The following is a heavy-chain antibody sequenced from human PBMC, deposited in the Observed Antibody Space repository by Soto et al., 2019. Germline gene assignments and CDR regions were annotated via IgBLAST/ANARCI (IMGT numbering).Heavy chain of an antibody. V-gene: IGHV4-61*01. Sequence: QVQLQESGPGLVKPSETLSLTCTVSGGSFKSGSYSWSWIRQPPGKGLEWIGYVYHTGRTSYNPSLKSRVSISMGSSKNQFSLNLASVTAADTAVYFCARDFAYFDSWGQGTLVTVSS. CDR1: GGSFKSGSYS. CDR3: ARDFAYFDS. J-gene: IGHJ4*02. CDR2: VYHTGRT. D-gene: IGHD3-3*01.